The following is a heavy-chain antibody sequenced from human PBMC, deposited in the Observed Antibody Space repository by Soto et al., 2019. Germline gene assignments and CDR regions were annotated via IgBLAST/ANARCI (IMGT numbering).Heavy chain of an antibody. V-gene: IGHV3-33*01. CDR3: ARSPLYYDNSDYPLNYFDY. CDR2: IWYDGSNK. CDR1: GFSFSSYG. J-gene: IGHJ4*02. D-gene: IGHD3-22*01. Sequence: GGSLRLSCAASGFSFSSYGMHWVRQAPGKGLEWVAVIWYDGSNKKYVDSVKGRFSISRDNSKNTLYLQMNSLRAEDTAVYYCARSPLYYDNSDYPLNYFDYWGQGT.